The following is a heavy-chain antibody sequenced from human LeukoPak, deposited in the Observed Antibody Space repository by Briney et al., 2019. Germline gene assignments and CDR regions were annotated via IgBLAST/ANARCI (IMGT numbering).Heavy chain of an antibody. J-gene: IGHJ6*03. CDR3: ARRGVGATFYYYYYMDV. CDR2: INHSGST. D-gene: IGHD1-26*01. V-gene: IGHV4-39*07. CDR1: GGSISSSSYY. Sequence: SEALSLTCTVSGGSISSSSYYWGWIRQSPGKGLEWIGEINHSGSTNYNPSLKSRVTISVDTSKNQFSLKLSSLTAADTAAYYCARRGVGATFYYYYYMDVWGKGTTVTISS.